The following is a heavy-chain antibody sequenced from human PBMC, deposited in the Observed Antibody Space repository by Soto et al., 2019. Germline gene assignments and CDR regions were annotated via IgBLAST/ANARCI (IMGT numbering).Heavy chain of an antibody. CDR1: GFTFSGYS. Sequence: GGSLRLSCAASGFTFSGYSMNWVRQAPGKGLEWVSSISSSSSYIYYADSVKGRFTISRDNAKNSLYLQMNSLRAEDTAVYYCARDLTMVRGVIIKSFYYYYGMDVWGQGTTVTVSS. V-gene: IGHV3-21*01. D-gene: IGHD3-10*01. CDR3: ARDLTMVRGVIIKSFYYYYGMDV. CDR2: ISSSSSYI. J-gene: IGHJ6*02.